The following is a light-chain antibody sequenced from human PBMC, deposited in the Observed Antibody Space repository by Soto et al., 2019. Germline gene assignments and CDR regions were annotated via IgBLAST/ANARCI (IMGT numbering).Light chain of an antibody. J-gene: IGLJ2*01. Sequence: QSALTQPASVSGSPGQSITVSCTGTSSDVGAYNLVSWYQQHPGKAPKLMIYEVSNRPSGVSNRFSGSKSGNTASLTISGLQAEDEANYYCGSYTSSSLVFGGGTKLTVL. CDR2: EVS. CDR3: GSYTSSSLV. CDR1: SSDVGAYNL. V-gene: IGLV2-14*02.